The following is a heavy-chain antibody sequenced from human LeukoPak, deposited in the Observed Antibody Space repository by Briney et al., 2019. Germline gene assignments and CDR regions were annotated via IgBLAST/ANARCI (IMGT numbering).Heavy chain of an antibody. CDR1: GGSISSYY. D-gene: IGHD1-26*01. V-gene: IGHV4-59*01. CDR2: IYYSGST. J-gene: IGHJ3*02. Sequence: SETLSLTCTVSGGSISSYYWSWIRQPPGKGLEWIGYIYYSGSTNYNPSLKSRVIISVDTSKNQFSLKLSSVTAADTAVYYCARAHSGSYPDAFDIWGQGTMVTVSS. CDR3: ARAHSGSYPDAFDI.